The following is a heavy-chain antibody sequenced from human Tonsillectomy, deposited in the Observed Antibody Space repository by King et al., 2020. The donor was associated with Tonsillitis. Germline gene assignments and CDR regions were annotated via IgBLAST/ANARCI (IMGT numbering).Heavy chain of an antibody. CDR1: GFTFSSYA. Sequence: VQLVESGGGLVQPGGSLRLSCAASGFTFSSYAMSWVRQAPGKGLEWVSAISGSGGSTYYADSVKGRVTFSRDNSKNTLYLQMYSLRAEDTAVYYCAKDSRRYCSSTSCKYYYYYYYMDVWGKGTTVTVSS. D-gene: IGHD2-2*01. J-gene: IGHJ6*03. CDR3: AKDSRRYCSSTSCKYYYYYYYMDV. CDR2: ISGSGGST. V-gene: IGHV3-23*04.